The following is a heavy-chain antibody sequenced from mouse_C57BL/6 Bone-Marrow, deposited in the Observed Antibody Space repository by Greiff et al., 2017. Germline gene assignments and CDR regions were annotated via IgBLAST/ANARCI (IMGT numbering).Heavy chain of an antibody. CDR2: IDPENGDT. V-gene: IGHV14-4*01. CDR3: TPYELDGY. J-gene: IGHJ2*01. D-gene: IGHD2-3*01. CDR1: GFNIKDDY. Sequence: VQLQQPGAELVKPGASVKLSCTASGFNIKDDYMHWVKQRPEQGLEWIGWIDPENGDTEYASKFQGKATITADTSSNTAYLQLSSLTSEDTAVYYCTPYELDGYWGQGTTLTVSS.